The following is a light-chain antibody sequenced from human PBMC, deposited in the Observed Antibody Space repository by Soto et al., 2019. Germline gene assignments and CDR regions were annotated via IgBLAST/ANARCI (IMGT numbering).Light chain of an antibody. CDR1: QSIGTF. Sequence: IQMTQSPSSLSASVGDRVSITCRASQSIGTFLNWYQQKPGEAPNLLIHTSFSMYSGVPSRFSGSGSGTDFTLTISSLQPEDFATYFCQQAFSAEWTFGQGTKVEIK. CDR2: TSF. CDR3: QQAFSAEWT. V-gene: IGKV1-39*01. J-gene: IGKJ1*01.